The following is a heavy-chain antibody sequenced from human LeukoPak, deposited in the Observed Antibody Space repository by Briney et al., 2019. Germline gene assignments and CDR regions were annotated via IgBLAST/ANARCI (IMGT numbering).Heavy chain of an antibody. J-gene: IGHJ5*02. CDR3: ARQWSITMVRGVIMRWFDP. D-gene: IGHD3-10*01. CDR1: GYTFTSYG. V-gene: IGHV1-18*01. Sequence: GASVKVSCKASGYTFTSYGISWVRQAPGQGLEWMGWISAYNGNTNYAQKLQGRVTMTTDTSTSTAYMELRSLRSDDTAVYYCARQWSITMVRGVIMRWFDPWGQGTLVAVSS. CDR2: ISAYNGNT.